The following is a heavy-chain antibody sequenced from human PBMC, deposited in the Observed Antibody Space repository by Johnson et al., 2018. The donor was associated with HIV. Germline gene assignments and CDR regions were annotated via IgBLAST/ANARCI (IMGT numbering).Heavy chain of an antibody. V-gene: IGHV3-43*01. CDR1: GFTFDDYT. CDR2: ISWDGGST. CDR3: ATGSPTVTTNAFDI. J-gene: IGHJ3*02. Sequence: VQLVESGGVVVQPGGSLRLSCAASGFTFDDYTMHWVRQDPGKGLEWVSLISWDGGSTYYADSVKGRFTIYRDNSKNSLFLQMNSLRIEDTALYYCATGSPTVTTNAFDIWGQGTMVTVSS. D-gene: IGHD4-17*01.